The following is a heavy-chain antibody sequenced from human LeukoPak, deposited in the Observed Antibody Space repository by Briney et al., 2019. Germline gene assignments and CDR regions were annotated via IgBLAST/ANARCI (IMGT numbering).Heavy chain of an antibody. CDR1: GGSISSGSYY. D-gene: IGHD3-3*01. CDR2: IYTNGST. V-gene: IGHV4-61*02. Sequence: PSETLSLXCTVSGGSISSGSYYWSWIRQPAGKGLEWIGRIYTNGSTNYNPSLKSRVTISVDTSKNQFSLKLSSVTAADTAVYYCARELGENYDFWSGYYTLDYWGQGTLVTVSS. J-gene: IGHJ4*02. CDR3: ARELGENYDFWSGYYTLDY.